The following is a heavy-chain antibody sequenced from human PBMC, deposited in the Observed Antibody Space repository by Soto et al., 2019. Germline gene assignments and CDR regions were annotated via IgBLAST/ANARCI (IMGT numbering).Heavy chain of an antibody. V-gene: IGHV3-30*18. CDR2: ISYDGSNK. CDR1: GFTFSSYG. D-gene: IGHD4-17*01. J-gene: IGHJ6*02. CDR3: AKSPDYGDTYYYYGMDV. Sequence: QVQLVESGGGVVQPGRSLRLSCAASGFTFSSYGMHWVRQAPGKGLEWVAVISYDGSNKYYADSVKGRFTISRDNSKNTLYLQMNSLRAEDTAVYYCAKSPDYGDTYYYYGMDVWGQGTTVTVSS.